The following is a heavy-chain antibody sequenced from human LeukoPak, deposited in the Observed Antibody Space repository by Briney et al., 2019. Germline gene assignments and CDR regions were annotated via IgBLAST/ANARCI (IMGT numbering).Heavy chain of an antibody. V-gene: IGHV4-59*01. CDR3: ASSPPTTYYDYVWGSYPSSYYFDY. CDR2: IYYSGST. J-gene: IGHJ4*02. Sequence: PSETLSLTCAVYGGSISSYYWSWIRQPPGKGLEWIGYIYYSGSTNYNPSLKSRVTISVDTSKNQFSLKLSSVTAADTAVYYCASSPPTTYYDYVWGSYPSSYYFDYWGQGTLVTVSS. CDR1: GGSISSYY. D-gene: IGHD3-16*02.